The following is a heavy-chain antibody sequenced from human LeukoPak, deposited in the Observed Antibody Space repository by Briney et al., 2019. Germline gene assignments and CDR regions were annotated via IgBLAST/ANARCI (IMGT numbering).Heavy chain of an antibody. CDR1: GYSISSGYY. D-gene: IGHD3-22*01. V-gene: IGHV4-38-2*02. J-gene: IGHJ3*02. CDR2: IYHSGST. CDR3: ARGSKKTYYYDSSGYMAFDI. Sequence: SETLSLTCTVSGYSISSGYYWGWIRQPPEKGLEWIGSIYHSGSTYYNPSLKSRVTIPVDTSKNQFSLKLSSVTAADTAVYYCARGSKKTYYYDSSGYMAFDIWGQGTMVTVSS.